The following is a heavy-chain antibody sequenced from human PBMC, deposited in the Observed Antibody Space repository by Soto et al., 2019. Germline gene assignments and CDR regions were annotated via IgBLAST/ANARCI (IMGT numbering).Heavy chain of an antibody. V-gene: IGHV1-18*01. CDR3: ARDSSGWYPPRPLPPGY. D-gene: IGHD6-19*01. Sequence: QVQLVQSGAEVKKPGASVKVSCKASGYTFTSYGISWVRQAPGQGLEWMGWISAYNGNTNYAQKLQGRVTMTTDTSKSTGYMEVRSLRSDDTAVYYCARDSSGWYPPRPLPPGYWGQGTLVTVSS. CDR2: ISAYNGNT. CDR1: GYTFTSYG. J-gene: IGHJ4*02.